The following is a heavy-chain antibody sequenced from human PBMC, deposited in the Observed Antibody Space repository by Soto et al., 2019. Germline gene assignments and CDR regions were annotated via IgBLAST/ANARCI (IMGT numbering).Heavy chain of an antibody. D-gene: IGHD4-17*01. CDR3: ARDPDEYGRFQH. CDR1: GYTFTSYG. CDR2: ISAYNGNT. V-gene: IGHV1-18*01. J-gene: IGHJ1*01. Sequence: ASVKVSFKASGYTFTSYGISWVRQAPGQGLEWMGWISAYNGNTNYAQKLQGRVTMTTDTSTSTAYMELRSLRSDDTAVYYCARDPDEYGRFQHWGQGTLVTVSS.